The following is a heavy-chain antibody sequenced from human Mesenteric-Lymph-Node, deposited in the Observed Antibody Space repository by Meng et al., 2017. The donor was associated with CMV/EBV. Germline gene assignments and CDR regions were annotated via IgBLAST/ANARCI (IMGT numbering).Heavy chain of an antibody. CDR2: ISYDGSNK. CDR1: GFTFSNYG. CDR3: ARDRQDCTNGVCNDY. Sequence: SGFTFSNYGMSWVRQAPGKGLEWVAVISYDGSNKYYADSVKGRFTISRDNSKNTLYLQMNSLRAEDTAVYYCARDRQDCTNGVCNDYWGQGTLVTVSS. V-gene: IGHV3-30*19. D-gene: IGHD2-8*01. J-gene: IGHJ4*02.